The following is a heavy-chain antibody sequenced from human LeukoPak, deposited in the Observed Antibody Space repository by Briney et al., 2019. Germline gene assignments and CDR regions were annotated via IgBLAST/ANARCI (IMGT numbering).Heavy chain of an antibody. V-gene: IGHV3-33*06. CDR1: GFTFRSYG. CDR2: LWYDGSNE. D-gene: IGHD4-17*01. Sequence: PGGSLRLSCVASGFTFRSYGMHWVRQAPGKGLEWLSLLWYDGSNEYYADSVKGRFTISRDNSKNTPYLQMNSLRAEDTAVYYCAKGMTTGPRSVYHYMDVWGKGTTVTVSS. CDR3: AKGMTTGPRSVYHYMDV. J-gene: IGHJ6*03.